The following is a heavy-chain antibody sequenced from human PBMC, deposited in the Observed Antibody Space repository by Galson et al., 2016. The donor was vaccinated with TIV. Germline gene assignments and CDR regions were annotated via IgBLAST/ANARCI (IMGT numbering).Heavy chain of an antibody. CDR1: GFTFSSYA. CDR3: AKGTLATCSGVRCYYFDS. V-gene: IGHV3-23*01. Sequence: SLRLSCAASGFTFSSYAMSWVRRTPGKGLEWVSTFSGSPATTYYADSVKGRFTISRDNSENTLYLQMNCLRAEDTAQYYCAKGTLATCSGVRCYYFDSWGQGTLVTVSS. J-gene: IGHJ4*02. CDR2: FSGSPATT. D-gene: IGHD2-15*01.